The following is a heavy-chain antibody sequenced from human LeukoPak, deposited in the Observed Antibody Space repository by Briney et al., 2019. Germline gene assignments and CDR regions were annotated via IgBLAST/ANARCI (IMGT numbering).Heavy chain of an antibody. D-gene: IGHD3-16*01. V-gene: IGHV3-7*03. CDR3: VRGKGDDY. J-gene: IGHJ4*02. Sequence: GGSLRLPCAASGFIFSGFWMTWVRQAPGKGLEWVANIKQDGTEKYYVDSVKGRFTISRDNAKNSLYLQMNSLRVEDTAVYYCVRGKGDDYWGQGTLVTVSS. CDR2: IKQDGTEK. CDR1: GFIFSGFW.